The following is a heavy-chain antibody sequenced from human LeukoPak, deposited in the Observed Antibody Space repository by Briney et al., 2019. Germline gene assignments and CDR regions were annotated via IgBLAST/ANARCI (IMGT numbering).Heavy chain of an antibody. V-gene: IGHV1-46*01. D-gene: IGHD4-4*01. J-gene: IGHJ4*02. CDR3: ARGGYPLSVEMATVIDY. CDR2: INPSGGST. CDR1: GYTFTSYY. Sequence: ASVKVSCKASGYTFTSYYMHWVRQAPGQGLEWMGIINPSGGSTSYAQKFQGRVTMTRDTSTSTVYMELSSLRSEDTAVYYCARGGYPLSVEMATVIDYWGQGTLVTVSS.